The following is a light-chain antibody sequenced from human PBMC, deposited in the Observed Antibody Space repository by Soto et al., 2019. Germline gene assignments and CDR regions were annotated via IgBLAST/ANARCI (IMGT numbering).Light chain of an antibody. J-gene: IGKJ5*01. CDR3: QQYETFSGT. CDR2: DAS. V-gene: IGKV1-5*01. Sequence: DIQMTHSPSTLSGSVGDSFTITCRASQSVSGWLAWYQQKPGEAPKLLIYDASALPRGVPSRFSGSGSGTKFTLTIASLQPDDFATYYCQQYETFSGTFGPGTRLEIK. CDR1: QSVSGW.